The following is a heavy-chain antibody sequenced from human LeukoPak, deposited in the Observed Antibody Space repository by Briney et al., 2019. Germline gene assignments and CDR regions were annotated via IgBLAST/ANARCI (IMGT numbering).Heavy chain of an antibody. D-gene: IGHD3-9*01. Sequence: NPSETLSLTCTVSGGSISSYYWSWIRQPPGKGLEWIGYIYYSGSTNYNPSLKSRVTISVDTSKNQFSLKLSSVTAADTAVYYCARGPPFDILTGFEYYFDYWGQGTLVTVSS. CDR1: GGSISSYY. J-gene: IGHJ4*02. V-gene: IGHV4-59*01. CDR3: ARGPPFDILTGFEYYFDY. CDR2: IYYSGST.